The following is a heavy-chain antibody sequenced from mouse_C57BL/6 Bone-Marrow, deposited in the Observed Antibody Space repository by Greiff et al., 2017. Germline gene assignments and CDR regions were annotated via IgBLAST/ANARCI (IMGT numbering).Heavy chain of an antibody. CDR1: GYTFTNYW. Sequence: QVQLQQSGAELVRPGTSVKMSCKASGYTFTNYWIGWAKQRPGHGLEWIGDIYPGGGYTNYNEKFKGKATLTADKSSSTAYMQFSSLTSEDSAIYDCARHDYDGYYAMDYWGQGTSVTVSS. CDR2: IYPGGGYT. J-gene: IGHJ4*01. D-gene: IGHD2-4*01. V-gene: IGHV1-63*01. CDR3: ARHDYDGYYAMDY.